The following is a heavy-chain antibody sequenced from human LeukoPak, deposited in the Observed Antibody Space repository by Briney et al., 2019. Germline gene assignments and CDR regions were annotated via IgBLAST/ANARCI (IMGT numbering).Heavy chain of an antibody. CDR3: AGYYGSGQWDN. V-gene: IGHV4-59*12. J-gene: IGHJ4*02. CDR2: TYNSGSS. CDR1: GGPISSYY. Sequence: SETLSLTCTVSGGPISSYYWSWIRQPPGKGLEWIGYTYNSGSSSYSPSFKSRVTISTDTPRNQFFLRLTSVTAADTAVYYCAGYYGSGQWDNWGQGTLVTVSS. D-gene: IGHD3-10*01.